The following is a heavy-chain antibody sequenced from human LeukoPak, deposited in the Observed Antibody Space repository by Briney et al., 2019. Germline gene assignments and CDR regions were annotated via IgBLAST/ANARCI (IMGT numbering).Heavy chain of an antibody. D-gene: IGHD6-19*01. J-gene: IGHJ1*01. CDR1: GGTFSSYA. V-gene: IGHV1-69*04. CDR2: IIPILGIA. CDR3: ATDLIAVANSRSAEYFQH. Sequence: SVKVSCKASGGTFSSYAISWVRQAPGQGLEWMGRIIPILGIANYAQKFQGRVTITADKSTSTAYMELSSLRSEDTAVYYCATDLIAVANSRSAEYFQHWGQGTLVTVSS.